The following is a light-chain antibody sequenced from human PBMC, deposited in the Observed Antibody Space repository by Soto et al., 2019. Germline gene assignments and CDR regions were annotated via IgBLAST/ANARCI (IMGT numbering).Light chain of an antibody. V-gene: IGLV1-44*01. J-gene: IGLJ3*02. CDR3: DRELHSFPDLV. CDR2: SNN. Sequence: QSVLTQPPSASGTPGQRVTISCSGSSSNIGSNTVNWYQQLPGTAPKLLIYSNNQRPSGVPDRFSGSKSGTSASLAISGLQSFVVDGYDGDRELHSFPDLVF. CDR1: SSNIGSNT.